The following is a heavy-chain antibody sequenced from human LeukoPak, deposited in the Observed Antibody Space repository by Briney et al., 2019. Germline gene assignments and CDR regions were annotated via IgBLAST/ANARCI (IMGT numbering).Heavy chain of an antibody. CDR3: AKNDRRVDMITFGGVIVSYSDY. V-gene: IGHV3-23*01. CDR2: ISGSGGST. CDR1: GFTFSSYA. Sequence: PGGSLRLSCAASGFTFSSYAMSWVRQAPGKGLEWVSAISGSGGSTYYADSVKGRFTISRVNSKNTLYLQMNGLRAEDTAVYYCAKNDRRVDMITFGGVIVSYSDYWGQGTLVTVSS. D-gene: IGHD3-16*02. J-gene: IGHJ4*02.